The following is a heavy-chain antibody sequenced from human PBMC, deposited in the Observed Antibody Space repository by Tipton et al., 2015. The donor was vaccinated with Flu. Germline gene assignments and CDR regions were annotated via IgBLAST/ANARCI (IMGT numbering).Heavy chain of an antibody. J-gene: IGHJ5*01. CDR2: IGHRGNT. D-gene: IGHD4-11*01. CDR1: GDSVASPYF. Sequence: TLSLTCSVSGDSVASPYFWAWIRQPPGKGLEWIGNIGHRGNTYYSPPLRSRVTMSVDRSKNQFSLTLNSVTAAGTAVYYCARRDYSNYVPDPRNWFGSWGQGTLVTVSS. CDR3: ARRDYSNYVPDPRNWFGS. V-gene: IGHV4-38-2*01.